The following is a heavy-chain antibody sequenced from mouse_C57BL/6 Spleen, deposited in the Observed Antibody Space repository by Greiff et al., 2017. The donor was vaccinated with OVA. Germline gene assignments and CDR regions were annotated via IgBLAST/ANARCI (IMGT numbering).Heavy chain of an antibody. CDR3: ARSNSKDAMDY. CDR1: GYAFSSSW. V-gene: IGHV1-82*01. CDR2: IYPGDGDT. Sequence: QVQLKESGPELVKPGASVKISCKASGYAFSSSWMNWVKQRPGKGLEWIGRIYPGDGDTNYNGKFKGKATLTADKSSSTAYMQLSSLTSEDSAVYFCARSNSKDAMDYWGQGTSVTVSS. D-gene: IGHD2-5*01. J-gene: IGHJ4*01.